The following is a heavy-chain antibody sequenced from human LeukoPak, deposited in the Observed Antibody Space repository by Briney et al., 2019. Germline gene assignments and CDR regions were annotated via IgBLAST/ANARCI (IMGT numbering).Heavy chain of an antibody. V-gene: IGHV1-2*02. CDR1: GYTFTGYY. CDR3: ARDAYSSSSDFDY. D-gene: IGHD6-6*01. J-gene: IGHJ4*02. Sequence: ASVKVSCKASGYTFTGYYMHWVRQAPGQGLEWMGWINPSSGGTNYAQKFQGRVTMTRDTSISTAYMELSRLRSDDTAVYYCARDAYSSSSDFDYWGQGTLVTVSS. CDR2: INPSSGGT.